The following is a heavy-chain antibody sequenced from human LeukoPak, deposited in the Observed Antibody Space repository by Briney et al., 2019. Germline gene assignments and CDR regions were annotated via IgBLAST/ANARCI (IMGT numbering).Heavy chain of an antibody. V-gene: IGHV4-31*03. CDR3: ARVSYDTFSFDY. CDR2: IYHNGNA. D-gene: IGHD3-9*01. J-gene: IGHJ4*02. Sequence: PSETLSHTCIVSTGSLSSSGYYCSWIRQHPGQGLEWIGYIYHNGNAYFNPSLKSRASLSVDTSEDQFSLQLSSVTAADTAVYFCARVSYDTFSFDYWGQGTLVSVSS. CDR1: TGSLSSSGYY.